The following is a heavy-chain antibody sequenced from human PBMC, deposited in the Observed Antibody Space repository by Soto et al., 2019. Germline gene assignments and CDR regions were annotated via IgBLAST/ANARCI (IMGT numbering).Heavy chain of an antibody. Sequence: SETLSLTCTVSGGSIRDTIYYWGWIRQPPGKGLEWIGSIHYSGSTHYNPSLKSRVTISVDPSKSQFSLNLTSVTPADTSVYYCARPMRAVAAQLAYWGQGTVVTVSS. CDR1: GGSIRDTIYY. CDR2: IHYSGST. D-gene: IGHD6-19*01. V-gene: IGHV4-39*01. J-gene: IGHJ4*02. CDR3: ARPMRAVAAQLAY.